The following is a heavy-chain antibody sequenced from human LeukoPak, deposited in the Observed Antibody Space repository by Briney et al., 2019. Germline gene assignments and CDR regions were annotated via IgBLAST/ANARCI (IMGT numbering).Heavy chain of an antibody. D-gene: IGHD3-22*01. V-gene: IGHV3-30*04. CDR3: AREARIAMIVVAGPFDY. Sequence: GGSLRLSCAASGFTFSSYAMHWVRQAPGKGLEWVAVISYDGSNKYYAGSVKGRFTISRDNSKNTLYLQMNSLRAEDTAVYYCAREARIAMIVVAGPFDYWGQGTLVTVSS. CDR2: ISYDGSNK. CDR1: GFTFSSYA. J-gene: IGHJ4*02.